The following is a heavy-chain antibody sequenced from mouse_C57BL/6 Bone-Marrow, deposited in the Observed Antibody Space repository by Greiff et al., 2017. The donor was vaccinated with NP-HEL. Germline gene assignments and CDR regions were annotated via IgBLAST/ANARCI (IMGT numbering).Heavy chain of an antibody. J-gene: IGHJ1*03. V-gene: IGHV5-16*01. CDR2: INYDGSST. D-gene: IGHD1-1*01. CDR3: ARDRRVLLFDV. Sequence: EVQRVESEGGLVQPGSSMKLSCTASGFTFSDYYMAWVRQVPEKGLEWVANINYDGSSTYYLDSLKSRFIISRDNAKNILYLQMSSLKSEDTATYYCARDRRVLLFDVWGTGTTVTVSS. CDR1: GFTFSDYY.